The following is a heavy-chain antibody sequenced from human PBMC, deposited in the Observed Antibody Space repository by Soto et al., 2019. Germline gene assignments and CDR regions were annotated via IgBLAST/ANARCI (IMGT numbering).Heavy chain of an antibody. J-gene: IGHJ4*02. Sequence: SVKVSCKASGGTFSSYAISWVRQAPGQGLKWMGGIIPIFGTANYAQKFQGRVTITADESTSTAYMELSSLRSEDTAVYYCATNRYSEYSSSSGLDYWGQGTLVTVSS. CDR3: ATNRYSEYSSSSGLDY. D-gene: IGHD6-6*01. CDR2: IIPIFGTA. CDR1: GGTFSSYA. V-gene: IGHV1-69*13.